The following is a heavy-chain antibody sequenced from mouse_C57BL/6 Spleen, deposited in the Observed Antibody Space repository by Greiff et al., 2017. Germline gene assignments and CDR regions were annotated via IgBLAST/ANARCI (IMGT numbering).Heavy chain of an antibody. D-gene: IGHD1-1*02. CDR3: ARLVERSRYFDY. V-gene: IGHV1-42*01. Sequence: EVQLQQSGPELVKPGASVKISCKASGYSFTGYYMNWVKQSPEKSLEWIGEINPSTGGTTYNQKFKAKATLTVDKSSSTAYMQLKSLTSEDSAVYYCARLVERSRYFDYWGQGTTLTVSS. CDR1: GYSFTGYY. J-gene: IGHJ2*01. CDR2: INPSTGGT.